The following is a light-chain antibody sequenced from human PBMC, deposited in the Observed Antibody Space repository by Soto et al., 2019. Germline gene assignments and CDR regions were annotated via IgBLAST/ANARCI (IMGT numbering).Light chain of an antibody. Sequence: QSVLTQPPSASGTPGQRVTISCSGSSSNIGSNTVNWYQQLPGTAPKLLIYSNNQRPSGVPDRFSGSKSGTSASLAISGLQSEDVADYYCAAWDDSLNGYVLGNWTKVT. CDR2: SNN. V-gene: IGLV1-44*01. CDR1: SSNIGSNT. J-gene: IGLJ1*01. CDR3: AAWDDSLNGYV.